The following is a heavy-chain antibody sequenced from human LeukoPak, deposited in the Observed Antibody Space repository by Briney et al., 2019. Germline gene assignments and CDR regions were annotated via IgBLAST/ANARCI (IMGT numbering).Heavy chain of an antibody. J-gene: IGHJ4*02. V-gene: IGHV3-30*02. CDR1: GFTFSSYG. CDR3: AKSGPYGSGSYSLDY. D-gene: IGHD3-10*01. Sequence: GGSLRLSCAASGFTFSSYGMHWVRQAPGKGLEWVAFIQYDGSNKYYADSVKGRFTISRDNSKNTLYLQMNSLRAEDTAVYYCAKSGPYGSGSYSLDYWGQGTLVTVSS. CDR2: IQYDGSNK.